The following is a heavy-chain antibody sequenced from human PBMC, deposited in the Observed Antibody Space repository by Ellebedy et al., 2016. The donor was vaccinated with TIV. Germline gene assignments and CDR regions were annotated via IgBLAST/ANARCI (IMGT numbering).Heavy chain of an antibody. D-gene: IGHD3-10*01. J-gene: IGHJ4*02. CDR2: IRYDGSNK. V-gene: IGHV3-30*02. Sequence: GESLKISCAASGFTFSAYGMHWVRQAPGKGLEWVTYIRYDGSNKYYADSVKGRFTISRDNSKNTLFLEMNSLRAEDTAIYYCAGLWFGDSPRDNSDYWGRGTVVTVSS. CDR3: AGLWFGDSPRDNSDY. CDR1: GFTFSAYG.